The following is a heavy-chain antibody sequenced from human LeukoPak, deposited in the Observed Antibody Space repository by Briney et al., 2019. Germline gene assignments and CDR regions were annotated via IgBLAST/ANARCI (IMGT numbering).Heavy chain of an antibody. CDR1: GGSISSRSNY. V-gene: IGHV4-61*01. CDR2: IYYSGST. D-gene: IGHD1-26*01. Sequence: SETLSLTCTVSGGSISSRSNYWSWIRQPPGKGLEWIGYIYYSGSTNYNPSLKSRVTISVDTSKNQFSLKLSSVTAADTAVYYCARVGATYDAFDIWGQGTMVTVSS. CDR3: ARVGATYDAFDI. J-gene: IGHJ3*02.